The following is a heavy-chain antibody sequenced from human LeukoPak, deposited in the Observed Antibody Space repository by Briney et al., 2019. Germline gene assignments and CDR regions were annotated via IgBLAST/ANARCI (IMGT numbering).Heavy chain of an antibody. D-gene: IGHD1-26*01. CDR2: ISYDGSNK. Sequence: GRSLRLSCAASGFTFSTYAIHWVRQAPGKGLEWVALISYDGSNKYYADSVKGRFTISRDNSKNTLYLQMNSLRAEDTAVYYCAKDRKWELFFDYWGQGTLVTVSS. J-gene: IGHJ4*02. CDR1: GFTFSTYA. V-gene: IGHV3-30*04. CDR3: AKDRKWELFFDY.